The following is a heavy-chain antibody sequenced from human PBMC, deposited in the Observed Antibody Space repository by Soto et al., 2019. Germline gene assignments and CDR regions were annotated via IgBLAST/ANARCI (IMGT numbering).Heavy chain of an antibody. D-gene: IGHD3-10*01. CDR1: GFAFTKYA. CDR3: AKDRPNYYGGSGSYYKTGGDS. CDR2: ITGSGDTT. V-gene: IGHV3-23*01. J-gene: IGHJ5*01. Sequence: GGSLRLSCAASGFAFTKYAMSWVRQAPGRGLQWVSSITGSGDTTYYEDSVKGRFTMSRDNSKNTLYLQMNSLRAEDTAVYYCAKDRPNYYGGSGSYYKTGGDSWGQGTLVTVSS.